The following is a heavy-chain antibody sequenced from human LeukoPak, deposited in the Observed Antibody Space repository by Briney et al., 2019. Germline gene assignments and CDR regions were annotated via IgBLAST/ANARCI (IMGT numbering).Heavy chain of an antibody. CDR3: ARDAAGGGLVVVTAIRKDAFDI. CDR2: FDPEDGET. CDR1: GYTLTELS. D-gene: IGHD2-21*02. Sequence: ASVKVSCKVSGYTLTELSMHWVRQAPGKGLEWMGGFDPEDGETIYAQKFQGRVTMTEDTSTDTAYMELSSLRSEDTAVYYCARDAAGGGLVVVTAIRKDAFDIWGQGTMVTVSS. V-gene: IGHV1-24*01. J-gene: IGHJ3*02.